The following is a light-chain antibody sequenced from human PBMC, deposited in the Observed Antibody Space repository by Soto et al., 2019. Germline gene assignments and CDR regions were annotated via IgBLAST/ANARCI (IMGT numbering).Light chain of an antibody. CDR1: SSDVGGYNY. CDR2: DVT. J-gene: IGLJ1*01. CDR3: LSYAGSSTRV. Sequence: QPVLTQPRSVSGSPGQSVTISCTGTSSDVGGYNYVSWYQQHPGKAPKLMIYDVTKRPSGAPDRFSGSKSGNTASLTISGLQADDEADYYCLSYAGSSTRVFGTGTKLTVL. V-gene: IGLV2-11*01.